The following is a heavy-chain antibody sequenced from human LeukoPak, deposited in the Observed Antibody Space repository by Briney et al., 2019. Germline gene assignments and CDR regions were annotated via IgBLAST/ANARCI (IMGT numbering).Heavy chain of an antibody. CDR3: TTEKSLDWFDP. CDR2: IKSKTDGGTT. V-gene: IGHV3-15*01. CDR1: GFTFSNAW. J-gene: IGHJ5*02. D-gene: IGHD5/OR15-5a*01. Sequence: GGSLRLSCAASGFTFSNAWMSWVRQAPGKGLEWVGRIKSKTDGGTTDYAATVKGRFTISRDDSKNTLYLQMNSLKTEDTAVYYCTTEKSLDWFDPWGQGTLVTVSS.